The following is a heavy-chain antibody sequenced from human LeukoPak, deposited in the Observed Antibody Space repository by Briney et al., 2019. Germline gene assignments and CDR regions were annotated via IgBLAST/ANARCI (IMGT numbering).Heavy chain of an antibody. D-gene: IGHD4-17*01. CDR2: ISSSSSYI. CDR1: GFTFSSYS. V-gene: IGHV3-21*01. CDR3: ARGYGDYLGAGYNWFDP. Sequence: PGRSLRLSCAASGFTFSSYSMNWVRQAPGKGLEWVSSISSSSSYIYYADSVKGRFTISRDNAKNSLYLQMNSLRAEDTAVYYCARGYGDYLGAGYNWFDPWGQGTLVTVSS. J-gene: IGHJ5*02.